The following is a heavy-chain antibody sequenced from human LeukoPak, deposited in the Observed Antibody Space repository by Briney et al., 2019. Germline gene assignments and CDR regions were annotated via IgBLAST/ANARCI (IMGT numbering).Heavy chain of an antibody. CDR2: ISSSSSYI. D-gene: IGHD3-22*01. V-gene: IGHV3-21*01. J-gene: IGHJ4*02. Sequence: TAGGSLRLSCAASGFTFSSYSMNWVRQAPGKGLEWVSSISSSSSYIYYADSVKGRFTISRDNAKNSLYLQMNSLRAEDTAVYYCARELKTMIVANGYWGQGTLVTVSS. CDR1: GFTFSSYS. CDR3: ARELKTMIVANGY.